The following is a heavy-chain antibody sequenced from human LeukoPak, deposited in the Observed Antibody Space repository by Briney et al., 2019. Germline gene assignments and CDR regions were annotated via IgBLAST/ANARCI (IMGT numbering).Heavy chain of an antibody. CDR3: ARRTARGWNYGFDY. CDR1: GGSISSSSYY. D-gene: IGHD1-7*01. CDR2: IYYSGST. Sequence: PSETLSLTCTVSGGSISSSSYYWGWIRQPPGKGLEWIGSIYYSGSTYYNPSLKSRVTISVDTSKNQFSLKLSSVTAADTAVYYCARRTARGWNYGFDYWGQGTLVTVSS. J-gene: IGHJ4*02. V-gene: IGHV4-39*01.